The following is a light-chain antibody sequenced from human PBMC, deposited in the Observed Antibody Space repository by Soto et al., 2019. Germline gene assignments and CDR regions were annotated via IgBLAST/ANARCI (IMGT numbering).Light chain of an antibody. Sequence: DIVLTQSPDSLAVSLGERATFNCKSSQTILYSSNNKNCLAWYQQKPGQPPKVLISWASTRESGVPDRFGGSGSGTDFTLTISSLQAEDVAVYYCQQYYSAISFGQGTRLEI. CDR2: WAS. V-gene: IGKV4-1*01. CDR3: QQYYSAIS. J-gene: IGKJ5*01. CDR1: QTILYSSNNKNC.